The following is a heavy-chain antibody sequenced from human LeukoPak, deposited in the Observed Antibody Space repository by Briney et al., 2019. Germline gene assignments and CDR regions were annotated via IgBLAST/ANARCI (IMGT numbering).Heavy chain of an antibody. J-gene: IGHJ6*02. CDR1: ELTFSTYP. CDR3: ATRGKDGYNANYYGMDV. CDR2: ISGSGGST. Sequence: GGSLRLSCVGSELTFSTYPMSWVRQAPGKGLEWVSAISGSGGSTFYADSVKGRFTISRDNSKNTLFLQMNSLGAEDAAIYYCATRGKDGYNANYYGMDVWGQGTTVTVSS. D-gene: IGHD5-24*01. V-gene: IGHV3-23*01.